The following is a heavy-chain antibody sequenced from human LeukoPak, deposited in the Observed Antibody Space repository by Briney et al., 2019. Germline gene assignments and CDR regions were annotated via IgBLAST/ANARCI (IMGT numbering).Heavy chain of an antibody. J-gene: IGHJ5*02. CDR2: TNRNTCYP. D-gene: IGHD1-1*01. CDR1: GGSFSANY. CDR3: AEDERRTGTHCFDP. Sequence: SAVTVSCTPCGGSFSANYLHWLRQAPGQGLEGLGWTNRNTCYPTYEQKVHGRVNMTRDTSTSSAFMELSRLRSDDTAVYFCAEDERRTGTHCFDPWGKRTLVTVAS. V-gene: IGHV1-2*02.